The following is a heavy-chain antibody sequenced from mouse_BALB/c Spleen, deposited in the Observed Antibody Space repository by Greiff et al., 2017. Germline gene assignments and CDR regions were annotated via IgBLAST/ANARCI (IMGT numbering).Heavy chain of an antibody. CDR1: GYTFTSYW. CDR3: ARKLWYDYYAMDY. Sequence: QVQLQQSGAELAKPGASVKMSCKASGYTFTSYWMHWVKQRPGQGLEWIGYINPSTGYTEYNQKFKDKATLTADKSSSTAYMQLSSLTSEDSAVYYCARKLWYDYYAMDYWGQGTSVTVSS. V-gene: IGHV1-7*01. D-gene: IGHD2-1*01. J-gene: IGHJ4*01. CDR2: INPSTGYT.